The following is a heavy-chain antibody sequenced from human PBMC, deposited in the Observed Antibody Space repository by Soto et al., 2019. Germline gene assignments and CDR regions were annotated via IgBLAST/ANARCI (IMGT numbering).Heavy chain of an antibody. V-gene: IGHV3-15*07. CDR1: GFTLNDAW. J-gene: IGHJ4*02. D-gene: IGHD3-16*01. Sequence: PGGSLRLSCAVSGFTLNDAWMNWVRQALGKGLEWVGRVKSKSDGGTTDYAAPVKGRFTISRDDSKNTLYLRMNSLKIEDTAVYYCCSDYADNGYWAQGTLVTVSS. CDR3: CSDYADNGY. CDR2: VKSKSDGGTT.